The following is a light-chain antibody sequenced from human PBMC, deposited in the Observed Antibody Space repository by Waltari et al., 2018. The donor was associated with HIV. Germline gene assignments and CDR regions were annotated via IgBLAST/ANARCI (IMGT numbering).Light chain of an antibody. CDR1: IRDIGLYYF. V-gene: IGLV2-14*01. Sequence: QSALTQPASVSGSPGQSITISCTGTIRDIGLYYFVSWYRQYPGKAPQLIIFGVTSRPTGVTSRFSGSKSGNTASLTISGLQAEDEADYYCSSLTLTHTVAFGGGTKVTV. CDR3: SSLTLTHTVA. CDR2: GVT. J-gene: IGLJ3*02.